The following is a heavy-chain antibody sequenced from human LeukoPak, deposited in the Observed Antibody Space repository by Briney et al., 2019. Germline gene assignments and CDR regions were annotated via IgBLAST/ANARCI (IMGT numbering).Heavy chain of an antibody. J-gene: IGHJ4*02. CDR2: ISSSSSYI. CDR1: GFTFSSYS. V-gene: IGHV3-21*01. D-gene: IGHD3-9*01. Sequence: GGSLRLSCAASGFTFSSYSMNWVRQAPGKGLEWVSSISSSSSYIYYADSVKGRFTISRDNAKNSLYLQMNSLRAEDTAVYYCARDGVRYFAGYYFDYWGQGTLVTVSS. CDR3: ARDGVRYFAGYYFDY.